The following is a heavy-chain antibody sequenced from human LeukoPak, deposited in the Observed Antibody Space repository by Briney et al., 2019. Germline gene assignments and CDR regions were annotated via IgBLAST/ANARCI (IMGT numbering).Heavy chain of an antibody. D-gene: IGHD5-18*01. CDR3: ARDHGYSYGYSFDY. V-gene: IGHV3-21*01. Sequence: GGSLRLSCAASGFTFSSYSMNWVRQAPGKGLEWVSSISSSSSYIYYADSVKGRFTISRDNAKNSLYLQMNSLRAEDAAVYYCARDHGYSYGYSFDYWGQGTLVTVSS. J-gene: IGHJ4*02. CDR2: ISSSSSYI. CDR1: GFTFSSYS.